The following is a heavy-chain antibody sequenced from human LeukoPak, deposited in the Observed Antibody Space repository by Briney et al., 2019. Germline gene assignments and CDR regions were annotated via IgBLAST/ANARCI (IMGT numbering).Heavy chain of an antibody. J-gene: IGHJ5*02. Sequence: GGSLRLSCAASGFTFSSYWMNWVRQAPGKGLEWVANIKQDGSEKYYVDSVKGRFTISRDNARNSLYLQMNSLRVEDTAVYYCARNPVSSAATRYNWFDPCGQGTLVTVSS. CDR3: ARNPVSSAATRYNWFDP. V-gene: IGHV3-7*01. CDR1: GFTFSSYW. D-gene: IGHD2-15*01. CDR2: IKQDGSEK.